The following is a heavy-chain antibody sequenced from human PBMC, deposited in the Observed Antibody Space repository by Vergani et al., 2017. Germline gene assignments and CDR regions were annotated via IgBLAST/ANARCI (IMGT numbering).Heavy chain of an antibody. J-gene: IGHJ6*03. CDR2: IYPGDSDT. V-gene: IGHV5-51*01. CDR1: GYSFTNYW. Sequence: EVQLVQSGAEVKKPGESLKISCKGSGYSFTNYWIGWVRQMPGKGLEWMGIIYPGDSDTIYSPSFQGQVTISADKSISTAYLQWSSLKASDTAMYYCARRLGYCSGGSCSRYMDVWGKGTTVTVSS. D-gene: IGHD2-15*01. CDR3: ARRLGYCSGGSCSRYMDV.